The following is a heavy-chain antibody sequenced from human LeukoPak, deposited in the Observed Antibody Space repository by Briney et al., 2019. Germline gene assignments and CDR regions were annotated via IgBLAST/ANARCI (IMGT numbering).Heavy chain of an antibody. V-gene: IGHV4-34*01. CDR2: INHSGST. J-gene: IGHJ4*02. Sequence: PSETLSLTCAVYGGSFSGYYWSWIRQPPGKGLEWIGEINHSGSTNYNPSLKSRVTISVDTSKNQFSLKLSSVTAADTAVYYCARQVGYYDSSGYSVRFKSYFDYWGQGTLVTVSS. D-gene: IGHD3-22*01. CDR3: ARQVGYYDSSGYSVRFKSYFDY. CDR1: GGSFSGYY.